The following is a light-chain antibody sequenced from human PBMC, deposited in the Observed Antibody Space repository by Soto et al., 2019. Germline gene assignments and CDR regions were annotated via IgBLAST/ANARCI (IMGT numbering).Light chain of an antibody. CDR3: CSYAATNTLV. V-gene: IGLV2-23*02. J-gene: IGLJ3*02. Sequence: QSALTQPASVSGCPGQSITISCTGTSSDVGSNNLVSWYQQHPGKAPKLMIYDVTKRPSGISNRFAGSKSDNTASLTISGLQAEDEADYYCCSYAATNTLVFGAGTKLTVL. CDR1: SSDVGSNNL. CDR2: DVT.